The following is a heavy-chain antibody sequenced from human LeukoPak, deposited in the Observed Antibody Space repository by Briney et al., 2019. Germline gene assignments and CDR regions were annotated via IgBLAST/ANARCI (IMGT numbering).Heavy chain of an antibody. V-gene: IGHV3-15*01. J-gene: IGHJ5*01. CDR3: TRVGTTWFHS. Sequence: GGSLRLSCAASGFTFSDAWMSWVSQAPGKGLEWLGRIKSRTEGGTTQYAAPVKGRFTISRDDSKETVYLQMNSLTTEDTAVYYCTRVGTTWFHSWGQGTLVIVSS. CDR1: GFTFSDAW. D-gene: IGHD1-26*01. CDR2: IKSRTEGGTT.